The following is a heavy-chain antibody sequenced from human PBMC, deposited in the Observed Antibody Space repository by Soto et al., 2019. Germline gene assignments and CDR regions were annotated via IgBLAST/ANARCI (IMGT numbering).Heavy chain of an antibody. CDR2: IYYSGST. CDR1: GGSVSTYY. Sequence: SETLSLTCTISGGSVSTYYWSWIRQPPGKGLEWIGYIYYSGSTNYNPSLKSRVTISVDTSKNQFSLKLSSVTAADTAVYYCAGADIVATTIDYWGQGTLVTVSS. CDR3: AGADIVATTIDY. D-gene: IGHD5-12*01. V-gene: IGHV4-59*08. J-gene: IGHJ4*02.